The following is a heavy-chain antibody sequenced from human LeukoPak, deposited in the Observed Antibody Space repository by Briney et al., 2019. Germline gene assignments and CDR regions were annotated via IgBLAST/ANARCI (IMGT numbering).Heavy chain of an antibody. D-gene: IGHD6-13*01. J-gene: IGHJ3*02. V-gene: IGHV1-8*01. Sequence: ASVKVSCKASGYTFTSYDINWVRQATGQGLEWMGWMNPNSGNTGYAQKFQGRVTMTRNTSISTAYMELSSLRSEDTAVYYCARVRIAAAGTPDAFDIWGQGTMVTVSS. CDR3: ARVRIAAAGTPDAFDI. CDR2: MNPNSGNT. CDR1: GYTFTSYD.